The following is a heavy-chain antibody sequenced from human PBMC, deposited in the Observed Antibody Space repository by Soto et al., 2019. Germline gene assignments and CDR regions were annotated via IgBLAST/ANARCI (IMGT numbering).Heavy chain of an antibody. V-gene: IGHV3-30*18. D-gene: IGHD3-3*01. CDR2: ISYDERNK. CDR1: GFTFSDYG. CDR3: ANTNYDFWGMDV. J-gene: IGHJ6*02. Sequence: GGSLRLSCAASGFTFSDYGMPWVRQAPGKGLEWVAVISYDERNKYYADSVKGRFTISRDNSKNTLYLQMNSLRAEDTAMYYCANTNYDFWGMDVWGQGTTVTVSS.